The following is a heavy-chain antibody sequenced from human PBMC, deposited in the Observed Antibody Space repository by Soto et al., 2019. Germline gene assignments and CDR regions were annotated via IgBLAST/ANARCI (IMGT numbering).Heavy chain of an antibody. CDR1: GGSFSGYY. J-gene: IGHJ1*01. CDR3: ASSSSSWYLRYFQH. CDR2: INHSGST. Sequence: SETLSLTCAVYGGSFSGYYWSWIRQPPGKGLEWIGEINHSGSTNYNPSLKSRVTISVDTSKNQFSLKLSSVTAADTAVYYCASSSSSWYLRYFQHWGQGTLVTVSS. V-gene: IGHV4-34*01. D-gene: IGHD6-13*01.